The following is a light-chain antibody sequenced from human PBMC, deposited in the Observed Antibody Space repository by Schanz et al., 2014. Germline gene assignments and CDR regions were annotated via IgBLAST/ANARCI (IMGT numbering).Light chain of an antibody. CDR2: EAS. J-gene: IGKJ3*01. CDR3: EQSNRVPFT. V-gene: IGKV1-39*01. Sequence: DIQMTQSPSPLSASVGDRVTITCRASQSVNNYLAWYQRKPGKAPKLLIYEASNLQIGVPSRFSGSGSGTDFTLTISSLQPEDFATYYCEQSNRVPFTFGPGTEVNVK. CDR1: QSVNNY.